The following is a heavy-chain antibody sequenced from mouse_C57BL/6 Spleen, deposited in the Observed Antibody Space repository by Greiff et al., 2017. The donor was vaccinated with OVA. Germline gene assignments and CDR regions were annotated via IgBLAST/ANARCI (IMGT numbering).Heavy chain of an antibody. D-gene: IGHD2-1*01. CDR1: GFTFSSYA. J-gene: IGHJ4*01. CDR2: ISDGGSYT. Sequence: EVQLVESGGGLVKPGGSLKLSCAASGFTFSSYAMSWVRQTPEKRLEWVATISDGGSYTYYPDNVKGRFTISRDNAKNNLYLQMSHLKSEDAAMYYCARDARPYGTPMDYWGQGTSVTVSS. V-gene: IGHV5-4*01. CDR3: ARDARPYGTPMDY.